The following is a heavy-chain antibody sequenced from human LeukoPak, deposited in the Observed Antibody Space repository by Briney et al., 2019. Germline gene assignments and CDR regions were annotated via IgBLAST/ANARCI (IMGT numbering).Heavy chain of an antibody. CDR1: GYTFDDYG. CDR2: LNWNGGTK. V-gene: IGHV3-20*04. J-gene: IGHJ3*02. Sequence: GESLRLSCSASGYTFDDYGMSWVRQAPGKGLEWVSGLNWNGGTKGYSDSVKGRFTVSRDNAKNTQYAQMNSLRVADDADVYCRAGGVELTGYLSRHDAFDIWGQGTMVTVSS. D-gene: IGHD3-16*01. CDR3: RAGGVELTGYLSRHDAFDI.